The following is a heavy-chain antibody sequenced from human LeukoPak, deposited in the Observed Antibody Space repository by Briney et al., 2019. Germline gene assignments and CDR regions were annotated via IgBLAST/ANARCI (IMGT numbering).Heavy chain of an antibody. CDR1: GFTFSSYA. CDR3: ARDTPYSSGWYWYDY. CDR2: ISYDGSNK. J-gene: IGHJ4*02. Sequence: GRSLRLSCAASGFTFSSYAMHWVRQAPGKGLEWAAVISYDGSNKYYADSVKGRFTISRDNSKNTLYLQMNSLRAEDTAVYYCARDTPYSSGWYWYDYWGQGTLVTVSS. V-gene: IGHV3-30*04. D-gene: IGHD6-19*01.